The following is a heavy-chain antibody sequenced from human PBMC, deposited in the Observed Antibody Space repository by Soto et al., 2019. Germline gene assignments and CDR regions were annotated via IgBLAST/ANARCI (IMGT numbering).Heavy chain of an antibody. CDR1: GDSVSSDITS. D-gene: IGHD3-10*01. Sequence: PSQTLSLTCAISGDSVSSDITSWNWIRQSPSRGLEWLGRTYYRSKWFHDYAASGKSRITINPDTSKNQFSLEWNSMTPEDTAVYYCARGNALDVWAQGTTVTVSS. J-gene: IGHJ3*01. CDR3: ARGNALDV. V-gene: IGHV6-1*01. CDR2: TYYRSKWFH.